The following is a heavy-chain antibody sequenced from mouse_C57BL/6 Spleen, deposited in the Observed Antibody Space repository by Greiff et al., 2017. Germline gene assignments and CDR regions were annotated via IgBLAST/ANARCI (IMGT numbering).Heavy chain of an antibody. J-gene: IGHJ2*01. CDR1: GFTFSSYG. D-gene: IGHD1-2*01. CDR2: ISSGGSST. V-gene: IGHV5-6*01. CDR3: ARASDDGDVYYCDY. Sequence: EVMLVESGGDLVKPGGSLKLSCAASGFTFSSYGMSWVRQTPDKRLEWVATISSGGSSTYYPDSVKGRFTISRDHAKNTLYLQMSRLKSEDTAMYYCARASDDGDVYYCDYGGQGTTRTVAS.